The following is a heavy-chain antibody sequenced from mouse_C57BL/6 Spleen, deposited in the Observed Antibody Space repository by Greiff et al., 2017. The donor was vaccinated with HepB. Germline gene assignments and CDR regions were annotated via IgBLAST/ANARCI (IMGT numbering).Heavy chain of an antibody. V-gene: IGHV1-15*01. CDR1: GYTFTDYE. Sequence: VQLQQSGAELVRPGASVTLSCKASGYTFTDYEMHWVKQTPVHGLEWIGAIDPETGGTAYNQKFKGKAILTADKSSSTAYMELCSLTSEDSAVYYCTREGGIYYDDDGAYWGQGTTLTVSS. D-gene: IGHD2-4*01. CDR3: TREGGIYYDDDGAY. CDR2: IDPETGGT. J-gene: IGHJ2*01.